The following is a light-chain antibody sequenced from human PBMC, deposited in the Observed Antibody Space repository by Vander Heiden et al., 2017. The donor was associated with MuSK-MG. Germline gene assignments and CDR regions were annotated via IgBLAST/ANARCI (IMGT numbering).Light chain of an antibody. CDR2: GAS. J-gene: IGKJ4*01. Sequence: EVVLTPFPGTLSLSPGDVATLSCRASQSFNSDSLAWYQQRPGQAPRLLIYGASFRATGIPDRFSGSGSGTDFTLTISRLEPEDFAVYYCQQFDGAVTFGGGTKVEIK. V-gene: IGKV3-20*01. CDR3: QQFDGAVT. CDR1: QSFNSDS.